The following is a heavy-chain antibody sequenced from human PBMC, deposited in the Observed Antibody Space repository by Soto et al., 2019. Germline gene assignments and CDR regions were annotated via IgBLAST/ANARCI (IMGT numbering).Heavy chain of an antibody. CDR3: ASEESGYDFRAFDF. CDR2: IYSGGST. Sequence: EVQLVESGGGLVQPGGSLRLSCAASGFTVSSNYMSWVRQAPGKGLEWVSVIYSGGSTYYADSVKGRFTISRDNSKNTLYLQMNSLRAEDTAVYYCASEESGYDFRAFDFWGQGTMVTVSS. D-gene: IGHD5-12*01. J-gene: IGHJ3*01. V-gene: IGHV3-66*01. CDR1: GFTVSSNY.